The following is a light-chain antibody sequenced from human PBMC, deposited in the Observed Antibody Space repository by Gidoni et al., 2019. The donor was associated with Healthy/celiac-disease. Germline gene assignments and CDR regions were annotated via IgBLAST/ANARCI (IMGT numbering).Light chain of an antibody. Sequence: QSALTQPASVSGSPAPSITISCTGTSSDVGGYNYVSWYQQHPGKAPKLMIYDVSNRPSGVSNRFSGSKPGNTASLTISGLQAEDEADYYCSSYTSSSTLVFGTGTKVTVL. CDR1: SSDVGGYNY. CDR3: SSYTSSSTLV. J-gene: IGLJ1*01. CDR2: DVS. V-gene: IGLV2-14*01.